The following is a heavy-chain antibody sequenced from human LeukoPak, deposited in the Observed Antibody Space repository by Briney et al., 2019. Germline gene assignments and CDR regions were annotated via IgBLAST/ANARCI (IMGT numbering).Heavy chain of an antibody. CDR3: AKGRYVAAAGSDY. CDR1: GFTFSSYA. V-gene: IGHV3-23*01. Sequence: GGSVRLSCAASGFTFSSYAMSWVRQAPGKGLEWVSGISGSSGSRNYADSVKGRFTISRDNSKNTLYLQMNSLRAEDTAVYYCAKGRYVAAAGSDYWGQGTLVTVSS. CDR2: ISGSSGSR. J-gene: IGHJ4*01. D-gene: IGHD6-13*01.